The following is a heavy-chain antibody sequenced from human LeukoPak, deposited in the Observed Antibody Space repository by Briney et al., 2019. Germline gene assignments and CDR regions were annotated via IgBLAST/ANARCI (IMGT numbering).Heavy chain of an antibody. D-gene: IGHD3-22*01. CDR1: GVSLSSYY. CDR2: IYYTGST. J-gene: IGHJ4*02. CDR3: ARLYYYDSSGYYYTFDY. V-gene: IGHV4-59*08. Sequence: PSETLSLTCTVSGVSLSSYYWSWIRQPPGKGLEYVGYIYYTGSTNYNPSLKSRVTISVDTSKNQFSLKLSSVTAADTAVYYCARLYYYDSSGYYYTFDYWGQGTLVTVS.